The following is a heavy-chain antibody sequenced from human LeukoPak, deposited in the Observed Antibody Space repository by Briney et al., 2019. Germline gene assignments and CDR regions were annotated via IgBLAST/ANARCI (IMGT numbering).Heavy chain of an antibody. Sequence: PSETLSLTCTVSGGSVSSYYWSWIRQPPGKGLEWIGYIYYSGSTYYNPSLKSRVTISVDTSKNQFSLKLSSVTAADTAVYYCARNRITIFGVGGWFDPWRQGTLVTVSS. D-gene: IGHD3-3*01. CDR1: GGSVSSYY. CDR2: IYYSGST. V-gene: IGHV4-59*08. J-gene: IGHJ5*02. CDR3: ARNRITIFGVGGWFDP.